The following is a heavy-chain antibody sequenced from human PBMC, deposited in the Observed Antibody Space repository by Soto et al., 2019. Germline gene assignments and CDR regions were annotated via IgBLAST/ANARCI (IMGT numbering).Heavy chain of an antibody. Sequence: QPGGSLRLSCEASGFTFSGFDMHWVRQPTGKGLEWVSTIGTASDTYYAVSVKGRFTISRDNAKNSLSLQMNSLRAGDTAVYFCARGQEVGAHFFESWGQGTQVTVSS. CDR1: GFTFSGFD. CDR2: IGTASDT. D-gene: IGHD2-15*01. J-gene: IGHJ4*02. CDR3: ARGQEVGAHFFES. V-gene: IGHV3-13*01.